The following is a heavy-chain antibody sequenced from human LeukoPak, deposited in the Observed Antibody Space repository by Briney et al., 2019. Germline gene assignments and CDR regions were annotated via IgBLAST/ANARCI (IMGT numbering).Heavy chain of an antibody. Sequence: PSETLSLTCTVSGGSISSYYWSWIRQPPGKGLEWIGYIYYSGSTNYNPSLKSRVTISVDTSKNQFSLKLSSVTAADTAVYYCARVGGLLRYYFDYWGQGTLVTVSS. V-gene: IGHV4-59*01. CDR1: GGSISSYY. CDR3: ARVGGLLRYYFDY. J-gene: IGHJ4*02. CDR2: IYYSGST. D-gene: IGHD6-25*01.